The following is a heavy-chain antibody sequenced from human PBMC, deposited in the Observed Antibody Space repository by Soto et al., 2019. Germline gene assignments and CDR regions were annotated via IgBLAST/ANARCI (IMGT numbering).Heavy chain of an antibody. D-gene: IGHD7-27*01. CDR1: GFSLSTSGVG. CDR3: AHSLIPNWGSRGAFDY. J-gene: IGHJ4*02. CDR2: IYWDDDK. Sequence: QITLKESGPTLVKPTQTLTLTCTFSGFSLSTSGVGVGWIRQPPGKALEWLALIYWDDDKRYSPSLKSRLTITTATPKHQVALTITNMDPVDTATYYCAHSLIPNWGSRGAFDYWGQGTLVTVSS. V-gene: IGHV2-5*02.